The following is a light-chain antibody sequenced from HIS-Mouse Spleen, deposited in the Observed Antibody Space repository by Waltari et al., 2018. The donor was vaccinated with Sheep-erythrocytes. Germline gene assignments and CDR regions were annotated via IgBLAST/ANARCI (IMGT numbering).Light chain of an antibody. J-gene: IGKJ4*01. CDR2: LGS. CDR1: QGLLHSNGYNY. CDR3: MQALQTPLT. Sequence: DIVMTQSPLSLPVTPGEPASISCRSSQGLLHSNGYNYLDWYLQKPGQSPQLLIYLGSNRASGVPDRFSGSGSGTDCTLKISRVEAEDVGVYYCMQALQTPLTFGGGTKVEIK. V-gene: IGKV2-28*01.